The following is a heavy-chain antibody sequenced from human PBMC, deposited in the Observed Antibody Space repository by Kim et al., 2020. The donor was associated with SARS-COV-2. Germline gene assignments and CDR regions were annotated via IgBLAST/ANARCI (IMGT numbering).Heavy chain of an antibody. J-gene: IGHJ6*02. Sequence: GGSLRLSCAASGFTFSSYSMNWVRQAPGKGLEWVSYISSSSSTIYYADSVKGRFTISRDNAKNSLYLQMNSLRDEDTAVYYCAREGLLLWFGDRNPYYYYYYGMDVWGQGTTVTVSS. CDR1: GFTFSSYS. CDR3: AREGLLLWFGDRNPYYYYYYGMDV. CDR2: ISSSSSTI. V-gene: IGHV3-48*02. D-gene: IGHD3-10*01.